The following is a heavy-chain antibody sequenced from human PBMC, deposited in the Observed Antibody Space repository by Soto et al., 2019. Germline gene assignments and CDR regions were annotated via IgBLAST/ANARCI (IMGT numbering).Heavy chain of an antibody. V-gene: IGHV3-23*01. CDR2: ISGSGGST. J-gene: IGHJ4*02. D-gene: IGHD1-26*01. CDR1: GFTFSSYG. CDR3: TRSGNLGATRSYDY. Sequence: EVQLLESGGGLVQPGGSLRLSCAASGFTFSSYGMRWVRQAPGKGLEWVSAISGSGGSTYYADSVKGRFTISRDNSKNTLYLQMNSLSAEDTAVYYCTRSGNLGATRSYDYWGQGTLVTVSS.